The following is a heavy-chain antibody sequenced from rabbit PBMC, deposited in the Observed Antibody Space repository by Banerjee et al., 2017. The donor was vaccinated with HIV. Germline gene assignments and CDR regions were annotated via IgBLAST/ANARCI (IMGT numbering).Heavy chain of an antibody. CDR2: IYTGSSGST. D-gene: IGHD5-1*01. CDR1: GFSFSSSYW. J-gene: IGHJ2*01. V-gene: IGHV1S45*01. Sequence: QEQLEESGGDLVKPEGSLTLTCTASGFSFSSSYWICWVRQAPGTGLEWIACIYTGSSGSTYYASWAKGRFTISKTSSTTVTLQMTSLTAADTATYFCARGRAYGSGGVAWGAFDPRGPGTLVTVS. CDR3: ARGRAYGSGGVAWGAFDP.